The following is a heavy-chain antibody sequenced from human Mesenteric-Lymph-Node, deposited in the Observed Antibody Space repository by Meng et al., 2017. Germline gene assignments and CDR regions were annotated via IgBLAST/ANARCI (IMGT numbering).Heavy chain of an antibody. V-gene: IGHV3-23*01. D-gene: IGHD1-14*01. CDR1: GFTFTGYA. CDR2: ISGSGDTT. CDR3: AKGGDTPTNRYAFEI. Sequence: GESLKISCAASGFTFTGYAMTWVRQAPGKGLEWVSCISGSGDTTYYADSVKGRFTISRDDSKNTLYLQMNRLRAEDTALYFCAKGGDTPTNRYAFEIWGQGTLVTVSS. J-gene: IGHJ3*02.